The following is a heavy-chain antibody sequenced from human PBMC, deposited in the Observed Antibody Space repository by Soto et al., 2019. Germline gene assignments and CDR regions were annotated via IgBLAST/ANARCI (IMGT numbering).Heavy chain of an antibody. Sequence: SETLSLTCTVSGGSISSYYWSRIRQPPGKGLEWIGYIYYSGSTNYNPSLKSRVTISVDTSKNQFSLKLSSVTAADTAVYYCATDRAAVAGTAWFDPWGQGTLVTVSS. D-gene: IGHD6-19*01. V-gene: IGHV4-59*01. CDR1: GGSISSYY. CDR3: ATDRAAVAGTAWFDP. J-gene: IGHJ5*02. CDR2: IYYSGST.